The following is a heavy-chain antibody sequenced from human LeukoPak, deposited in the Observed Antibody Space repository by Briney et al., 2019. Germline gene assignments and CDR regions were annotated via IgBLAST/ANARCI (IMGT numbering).Heavy chain of an antibody. CDR3: AKSPGATTVTTGANY. CDR2: IRYDGSNK. CDR1: GFTFSSYG. J-gene: IGHJ4*02. Sequence: GSLRLSCAASGFTFSSYGMHWVRQAPGKGLEWVAFIRYDGSNKYYADSVKGRFTISRDNSKNTLYLQMNSLRAEDTAVYYCAKSPGATTVTTGANYWGQGTLVTVSS. V-gene: IGHV3-30*02. D-gene: IGHD4-17*01.